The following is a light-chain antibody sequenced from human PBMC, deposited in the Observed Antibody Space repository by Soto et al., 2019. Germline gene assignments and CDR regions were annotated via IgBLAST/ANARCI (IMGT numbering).Light chain of an antibody. CDR2: DVS. CDR1: SSDVGSYNY. V-gene: IGLV2-14*01. CDR3: SSYTTGSTPVV. Sequence: QSALTQPASVSGSPGQSITISCTGTSSDVGSYNYVSWHQQHPGKAPKLMIYDVSNRPSGVSYRFSGSKSGNTASLTISGLQAEDEADYYCSSYTTGSTPVVFGGGTKLTVL. J-gene: IGLJ2*01.